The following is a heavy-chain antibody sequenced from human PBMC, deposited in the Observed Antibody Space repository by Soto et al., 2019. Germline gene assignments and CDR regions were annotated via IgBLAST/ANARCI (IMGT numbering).Heavy chain of an antibody. Sequence: QVQLVQSGAEVKKPGASVKVSCKASGYTFTSYGINWVRQAPGQGLEWMGWISAYNGNTNYAQKLQGRVTMTTDTTTSTAYMELRSLRSDDTAVYYCARAYYYDSSGYYSTYWGQGTLLTVSS. CDR3: ARAYYYDSSGYYSTY. J-gene: IGHJ4*02. CDR1: GYTFTSYG. V-gene: IGHV1-18*01. CDR2: ISAYNGNT. D-gene: IGHD3-22*01.